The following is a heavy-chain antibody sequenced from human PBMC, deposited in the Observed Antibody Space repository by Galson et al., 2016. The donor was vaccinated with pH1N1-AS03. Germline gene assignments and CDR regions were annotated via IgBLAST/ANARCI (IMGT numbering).Heavy chain of an antibody. CDR2: INPKSGVT. V-gene: IGHV1-2*04. CDR3: ARDPRGPCTSATCPTTYYFGMDV. J-gene: IGHJ6*02. D-gene: IGHD2-2*01. Sequence: YTFTGFSTNWVRQAPGQGLELMGWINPKSGVTNYAQKFQAWVTMTRDTSSSTAYMELSGLKSDDTAVYYCARDPRGPCTSATCPTTYYFGMDVWGQGTTVIVSS. CDR1: YTFTGFS.